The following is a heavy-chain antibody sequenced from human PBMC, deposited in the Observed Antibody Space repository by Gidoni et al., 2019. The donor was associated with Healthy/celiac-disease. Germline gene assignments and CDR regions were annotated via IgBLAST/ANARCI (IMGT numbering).Heavy chain of an antibody. CDR1: GGSISSYY. Sequence: QVQLQESGPGLVKPSETLSLTGTVSGGSISSYYWRWIRQPAGKGLEWIGRIYTSGSTNYNPSLQSRVTMSVDTSKNQFSLKLSSVTAADTAVYYCARVLLDPETYGMDVWGQGTTVTVSS. V-gene: IGHV4-4*07. CDR3: ARVLLDPETYGMDV. J-gene: IGHJ6*02. CDR2: IYTSGST.